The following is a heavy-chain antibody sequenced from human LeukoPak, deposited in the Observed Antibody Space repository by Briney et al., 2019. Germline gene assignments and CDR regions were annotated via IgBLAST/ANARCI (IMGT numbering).Heavy chain of an antibody. D-gene: IGHD5-18*01. CDR2: ISYDGSNK. Sequence: GRSLRLSCAASGFTFSSYAMHWVRQAPGKGLEWVAVISYDGSNKYYADSVRGRFTISRDNAKNSLYLQMNSLRAEDTAVYYCARDHRGYSYGSEQYHYYYMDVWGKGTTVTVSS. J-gene: IGHJ6*03. CDR3: ARDHRGYSYGSEQYHYYYMDV. CDR1: GFTFSSYA. V-gene: IGHV3-30*04.